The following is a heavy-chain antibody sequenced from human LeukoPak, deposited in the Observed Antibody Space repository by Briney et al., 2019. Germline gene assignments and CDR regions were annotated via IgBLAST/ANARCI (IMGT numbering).Heavy chain of an antibody. CDR3: AKGGLYYYAMDV. V-gene: IGHV3-23*01. J-gene: IGHJ6*02. CDR2: ISRSGDTT. Sequence: GGSLRLSCAASGFTFSTYAMSWVRQPPGKGLEWVSAISRSGDTTFYADSVKDRFTISRDNSKNTVYLQMNSLRAEDTAVYYCAKGGLYYYAMDVWGQGTTVTV. D-gene: IGHD2-21*01. CDR1: GFTFSTYA.